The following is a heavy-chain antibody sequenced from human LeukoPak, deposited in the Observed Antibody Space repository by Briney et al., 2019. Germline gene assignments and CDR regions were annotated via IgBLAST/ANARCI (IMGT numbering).Heavy chain of an antibody. CDR2: IDFTSRYI. CDR3: ATPAAGPGAEYSLY. D-gene: IGHD6-13*01. V-gene: IGHV3-21*01. Sequence: GGSLRLSCAASGFTFSSYTTHWVRQAPGKGLEWVSSIDFTSRYIYNADSVKGRFTTSRDNAKNSLDLQMNSLKVEDTAVYYCATPAAGPGAEYSLYWGQGTLVIVSS. CDR1: GFTFSSYT. J-gene: IGHJ1*01.